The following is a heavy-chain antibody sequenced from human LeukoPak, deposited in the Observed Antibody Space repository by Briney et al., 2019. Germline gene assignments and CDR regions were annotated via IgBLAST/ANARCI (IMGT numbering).Heavy chain of an antibody. V-gene: IGHV3-7*01. Sequence: PGGSLRLSCAASGFTFSSYWMTWVRQAPGKGLEWVANIGEDGSEKYYVDSVKGRFTISRDNAKNSLYLQVNSLRAEDTAVYYCARGGTLYSYFQYFQHWGQGTLVTVSS. D-gene: IGHD5-18*01. CDR2: IGEDGSEK. J-gene: IGHJ1*01. CDR3: ARGGTLYSYFQYFQH. CDR1: GFTFSSYW.